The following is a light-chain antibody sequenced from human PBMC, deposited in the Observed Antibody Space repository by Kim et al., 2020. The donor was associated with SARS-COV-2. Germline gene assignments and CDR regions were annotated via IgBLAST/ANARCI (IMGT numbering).Light chain of an antibody. J-gene: IGKJ1*01. CDR3: QQYGSSPRT. CDR2: GAS. CDR1: QSVRTNY. Sequence: SPGERATLSCRASQSVRTNYLAWYQHKPGQAPRLLIWGASSRATGIPDRFSGSGSGTDFTLTISRLEPEDFAVYYCQQYGSSPRTFGQGTKVEIK. V-gene: IGKV3-20*01.